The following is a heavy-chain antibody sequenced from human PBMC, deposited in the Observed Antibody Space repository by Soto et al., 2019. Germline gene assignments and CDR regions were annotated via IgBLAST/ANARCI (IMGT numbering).Heavy chain of an antibody. CDR2: ISAYNGNT. CDR3: ARDYDILTGYSGNFDY. Sequence: ASVKVSCKASGGTFSSYGISWVRQAPGQGLEWMGWISAYNGNTNYAQKLQGRVTMTTGTSTSTAYMELRSLRSDDTAVYYCARDYDILTGYSGNFDYWGQGTLVTVSS. CDR1: GGTFSSYG. V-gene: IGHV1-18*01. D-gene: IGHD3-9*01. J-gene: IGHJ4*02.